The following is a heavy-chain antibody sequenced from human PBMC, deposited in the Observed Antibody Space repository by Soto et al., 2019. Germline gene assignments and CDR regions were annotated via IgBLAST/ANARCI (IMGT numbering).Heavy chain of an antibody. CDR3: AKDTRVVAATHDAFDI. J-gene: IGHJ3*02. V-gene: IGHV3-23*01. Sequence: PGGSLRLSCAASGFTFSSYAMSWVRQAPGKGLEWVSAISGSGGSTYYADSVKGRFTISRDNSKNTLYLQMNSLRAEDTAVYYCAKDTRVVAATHDAFDIWGQGTRVTVSS. CDR2: ISGSGGST. CDR1: GFTFSSYA. D-gene: IGHD2-15*01.